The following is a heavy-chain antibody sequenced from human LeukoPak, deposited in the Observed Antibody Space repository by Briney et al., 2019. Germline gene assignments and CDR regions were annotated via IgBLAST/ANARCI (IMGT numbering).Heavy chain of an antibody. CDR1: GYTFTGYY. CDR3: ASGLLTNYAFDI. D-gene: IGHD3-9*01. Sequence: ASVKVSCEASGYTFTGYYMHWVRQAPGQGLEWMGWINPNSGGTNYAQKFQGRVTMTRDTSISTAYMELSSLRSEDTAVYYCASGLLTNYAFDIWGQGTMLTVSS. CDR2: INPNSGGT. V-gene: IGHV1-2*02. J-gene: IGHJ3*02.